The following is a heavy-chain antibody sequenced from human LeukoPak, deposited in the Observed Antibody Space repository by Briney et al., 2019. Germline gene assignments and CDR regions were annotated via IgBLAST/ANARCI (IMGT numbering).Heavy chain of an antibody. Sequence: PGGSLRLSCAASGFTFSSYSMNWVRQAPGKGLEWVSYISSSSSTIYYADSVKGRFTISRDNAKNSLYLQMNSLRAEDTAVYYCARDEDCSSTSCYIGYYYYYYMDVWGKGTTVTVSS. V-gene: IGHV3-48*04. J-gene: IGHJ6*03. CDR2: ISSSSSTI. CDR1: GFTFSSYS. CDR3: ARDEDCSSTSCYIGYYYYYYMDV. D-gene: IGHD2-2*02.